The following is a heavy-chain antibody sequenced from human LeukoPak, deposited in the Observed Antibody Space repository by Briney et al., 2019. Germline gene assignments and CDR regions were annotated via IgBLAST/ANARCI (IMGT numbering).Heavy chain of an antibody. CDR3: ARMPYCSSTSCYGEDY. J-gene: IGHJ4*02. D-gene: IGHD2-2*01. CDR2: IDWDDDK. Sequence: SGPALVKPTQTLTLTCTFSGFSLSTSGMRVSWIRQPPGKALEWLARIDWDDDKFYSTSLKTRLTISKDTSKNQVVLTMTYMDPVDTATYYCARMPYCSSTSCYGEDYWGQGTLVTVSS. V-gene: IGHV2-70*04. CDR1: GFSLSTSGMR.